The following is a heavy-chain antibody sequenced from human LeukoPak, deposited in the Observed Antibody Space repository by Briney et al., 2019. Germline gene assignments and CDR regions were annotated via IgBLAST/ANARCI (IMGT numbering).Heavy chain of an antibody. CDR3: ARIVPHNYDSSGFYYFDY. D-gene: IGHD3-22*01. J-gene: IGHJ4*02. CDR1: GGSFSGYY. Sequence: SETLSLTCAVYGGSFSGYYWSWIRQPPGKGLEWIGEIDHSGSTNYNPSLKSRVTISLDTSKNQFSLKLSSVTALDTAVYYCARIVPHNYDSSGFYYFDYWGQGTLVTVSS. V-gene: IGHV4-34*01. CDR2: IDHSGST.